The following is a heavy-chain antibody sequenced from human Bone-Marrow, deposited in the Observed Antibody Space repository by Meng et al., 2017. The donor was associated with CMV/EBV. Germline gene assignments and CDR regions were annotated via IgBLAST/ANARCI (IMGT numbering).Heavy chain of an antibody. J-gene: IGHJ6*02. CDR3: ARGGSVFYGMDV. Sequence: SETLSLTCTVSGGSISSSSYYWGWIRQPPGKGLEWIGSIYYSGSTYYNPSLKSRVTISVDTSKNQFSLKLSSVTAADTAVYYCARGGSVFYGMDVWGQGTTVPVSS. D-gene: IGHD1-26*01. CDR1: GGSISSSSYY. V-gene: IGHV4-39*07. CDR2: IYYSGST.